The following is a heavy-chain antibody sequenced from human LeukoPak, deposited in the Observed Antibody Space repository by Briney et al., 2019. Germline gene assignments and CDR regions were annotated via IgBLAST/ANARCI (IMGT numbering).Heavy chain of an antibody. D-gene: IGHD6-6*01. CDR3: ARRGGSSSRRSPIDY. J-gene: IGHJ4*02. Sequence: GGSLRLPCTASGFTFSDYWMTWVRQAPGKGPEWVANIKQDGSQRYYVDSVRGRFTISRDNAKNSLFLQMNGLRAEDTAVYYCARRGGSSSRRSPIDYWGQGTLVTVSS. CDR1: GFTFSDYW. CDR2: IKQDGSQR. V-gene: IGHV3-7*01.